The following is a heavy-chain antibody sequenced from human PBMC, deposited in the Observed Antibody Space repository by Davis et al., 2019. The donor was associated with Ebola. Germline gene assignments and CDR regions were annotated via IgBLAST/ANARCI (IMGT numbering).Heavy chain of an antibody. CDR1: GFTFSTFA. CDR3: AKGKGAGSHHTYSFNV. CDR2: ITGSGGGT. V-gene: IGHV3-23*01. D-gene: IGHD2/OR15-2a*01. Sequence: GESLKISCAASGFTFSTFAMAWVRQAPGKGLEWVSLITGSGGGTYYADSVKGRFTISRDNSKNTLYVQLNSLRVEDTAVYDCAKGKGAGSHHTYSFNVWGKGTTVTVSS. J-gene: IGHJ6*04.